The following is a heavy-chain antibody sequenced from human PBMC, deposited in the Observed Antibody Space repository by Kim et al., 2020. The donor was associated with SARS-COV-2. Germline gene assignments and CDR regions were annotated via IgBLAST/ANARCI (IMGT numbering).Heavy chain of an antibody. D-gene: IGHD5-12*01. CDR3: AISTRGEYSGYY. CDR1: GFTFSSYA. CDR2: ISGSGGST. Sequence: GGSLRLSCAASGFTFSSYAMSWVRQAPGKGLEWVSAISGSGGSTYYADSVKGRFTISRDNSKNTLYLQMNSLRAEDTAVYYCAISTRGEYSGYYWGQGTLVTVSS. J-gene: IGHJ4*02. V-gene: IGHV3-23*01.